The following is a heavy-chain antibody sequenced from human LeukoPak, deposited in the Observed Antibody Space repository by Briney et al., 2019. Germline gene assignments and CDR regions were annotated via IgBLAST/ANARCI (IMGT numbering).Heavy chain of an antibody. CDR3: ARIYDSSGYYSLGY. D-gene: IGHD3-22*01. CDR1: GGTFSSYA. V-gene: IGHV1-2*02. Sequence: ASVKVSCKASGGTFSSYAISWVRQAPGQGLEWMGWINPNSGGTNHAQKFQGRVTMTRDTTVSTAYMELSRLRSDDTAVYYCARIYDSSGYYSLGYWGQGTLVTVSS. CDR2: INPNSGGT. J-gene: IGHJ4*02.